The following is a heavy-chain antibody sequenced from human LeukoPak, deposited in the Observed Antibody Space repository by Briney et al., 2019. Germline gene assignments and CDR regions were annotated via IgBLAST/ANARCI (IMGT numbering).Heavy chain of an antibody. CDR3: ARDGGAYCGGDCYFADDY. CDR1: GYTFTGYY. J-gene: IGHJ4*02. CDR2: INPNSGGT. Sequence: ASVKVSCKASGYTFTGYYMHWVRQAPGQGLEWMGWINPNSGGTNYAQKFQGRVTMTRDTSISTAYMELSRLRSNDTAVYYCARDGGAYCGGDCYFADDYWGQGTLVTVSS. V-gene: IGHV1-2*02. D-gene: IGHD2-21*02.